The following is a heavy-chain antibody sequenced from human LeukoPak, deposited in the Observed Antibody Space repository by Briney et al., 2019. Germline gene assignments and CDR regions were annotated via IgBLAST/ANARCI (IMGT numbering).Heavy chain of an antibody. CDR1: GGSFSGYY. J-gene: IGHJ3*02. CDR3: AKSNGYGLVDI. CDR2: INHSGST. Sequence: SETLSLTCAVYGGSFSGYYWSWIRQPPGKVLEWIGEINHSGSTNYNPSLKSRVTISVDTSKNQFSLKLSSVTAADTAVYYCAKSNGYGLVDIWGQGTMVTVSS. D-gene: IGHD3-10*01. V-gene: IGHV4-34*01.